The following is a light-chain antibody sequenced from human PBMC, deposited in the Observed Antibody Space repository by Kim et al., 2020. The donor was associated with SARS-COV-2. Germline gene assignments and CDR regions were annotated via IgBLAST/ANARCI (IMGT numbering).Light chain of an antibody. CDR1: SLRSYY. V-gene: IGLV3-19*01. CDR3: NSRESSANHWM. CDR2: GKN. J-gene: IGLJ3*02. Sequence: SSELTQDPAVSVALGQTVRITCQGDSLRSYYASWYQQKPGQAPVLVFYGKNNRPSGIPDRFSGSCSGNTASLTITAAQAEDEADYYCNSRESSANHWMFGGGTQLTVL.